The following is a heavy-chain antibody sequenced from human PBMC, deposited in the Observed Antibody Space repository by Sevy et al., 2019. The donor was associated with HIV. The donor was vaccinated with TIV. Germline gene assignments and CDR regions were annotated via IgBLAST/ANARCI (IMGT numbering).Heavy chain of an antibody. Sequence: GGSLRLSCAASGFTFSSYAMSWVRQAPGKGLEWVTAISGSGGSTYYADSVKGRFTISRDNSKNTLYLQMNSLGAEGTAVYYCAKGVIVGASWSDYWGQGTLVTVSS. CDR2: ISGSGGST. V-gene: IGHV3-23*01. D-gene: IGHD1-26*01. CDR1: GFTFSSYA. CDR3: AKGVIVGASWSDY. J-gene: IGHJ4*02.